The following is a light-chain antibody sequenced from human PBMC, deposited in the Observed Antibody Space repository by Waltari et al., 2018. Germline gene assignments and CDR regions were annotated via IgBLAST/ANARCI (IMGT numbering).Light chain of an antibody. CDR2: PAS. J-gene: IGKJ1*01. CDR1: LGISRW. CDR3: LQANSFPWT. Sequence: DIQMTQSPSSVSASVVDSVTITCRASLGISRWLGWYQQKPGKAPKLLIYPASSLRSGVPSRFSGSGSGTDFTLTISSLQPEDFATYYCLQANSFPWTFGQGTKVE. V-gene: IGKV1-12*01.